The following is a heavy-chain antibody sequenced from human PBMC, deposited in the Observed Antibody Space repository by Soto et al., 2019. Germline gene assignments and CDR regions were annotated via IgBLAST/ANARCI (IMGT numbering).Heavy chain of an antibody. CDR3: ARALRLRPLDY. J-gene: IGHJ4*02. CDR2: IYYSGST. CDR1: GGSISSGGYY. V-gene: IGHV4-31*03. D-gene: IGHD5-12*01. Sequence: QVQLQESGPGLVKPSQTLSLTCTVSGGSISSGGYYWSWIRQHPGKGLEWIGYIYYSGSTYYNQSLQSXYTXSXATTKNQFYLHLSSVTAADTAVYYCARALRLRPLDYWGQGTLVTVSS.